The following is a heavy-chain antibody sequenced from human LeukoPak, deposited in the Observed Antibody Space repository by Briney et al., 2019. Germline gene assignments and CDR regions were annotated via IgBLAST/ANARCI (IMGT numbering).Heavy chain of an antibody. CDR1: GFTFGDYA. CDR2: IRSKAYGGTT. J-gene: IGHJ1*01. CDR3: TTDRYCSGGSCYSQD. V-gene: IGHV3-49*04. Sequence: GGSLRLSCTTSGFTFGDYAMSWVRQASGKGLEWVGFIRSKAYGGTTEYAASVKGRFTISRDDSKTIAYLLMNSLKSEDTAVYYCTTDRYCSGGSCYSQDWGQGTLVTVSS. D-gene: IGHD2-15*01.